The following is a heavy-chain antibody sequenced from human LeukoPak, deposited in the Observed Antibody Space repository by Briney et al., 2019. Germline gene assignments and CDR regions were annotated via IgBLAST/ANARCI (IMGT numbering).Heavy chain of an antibody. V-gene: IGHV3-7*01. J-gene: IGHJ4*02. CDR1: GFPFSHYW. CDR2: IRQDGSDK. Sequence: GGSLRLSCAVSGFPFSHYWMTWVRQAPGKGLEWVANIRQDGSDKYYVDSVRGRFTISRDNAKNSLYLQMNSLRDDDTAIYYRAAIDWAFLAWGQGALVTVSS. CDR3: AAIDWAFLA. D-gene: IGHD3-9*01.